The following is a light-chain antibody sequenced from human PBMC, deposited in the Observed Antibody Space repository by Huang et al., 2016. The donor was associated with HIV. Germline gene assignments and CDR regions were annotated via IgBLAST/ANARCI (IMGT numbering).Light chain of an antibody. J-gene: IGKJ1*01. CDR2: GAS. V-gene: IGKV3-15*01. CDR1: QSVSSN. Sequence: EILMTQSPSTLSVSPGERATLSCRASQSVSSNLAWYQQKPGQAPRLLIYGASTRATGIPARCSGSGSGTEFTLTISSLQSEDVAVYYCQQYNNWPRTFGQGTKVEIK. CDR3: QQYNNWPRT.